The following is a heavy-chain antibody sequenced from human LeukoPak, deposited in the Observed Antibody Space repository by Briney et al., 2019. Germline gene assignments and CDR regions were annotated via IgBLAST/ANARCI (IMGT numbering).Heavy chain of an antibody. J-gene: IGHJ4*02. CDR1: GYTFTSYY. V-gene: IGHV1-46*01. D-gene: IGHD3-22*01. CDR2: INPSGGST. Sequence: ASVKVSCKASGYTFTSYYMHWVRQAPGQGLEWMGIINPSGGSTSYAQKFQGRVTMTEDTSTDTAYMELSSLRSGDTAVYYCATVPGPDSSGYYYDYWGQGTLVTVSS. CDR3: ATVPGPDSSGYYYDY.